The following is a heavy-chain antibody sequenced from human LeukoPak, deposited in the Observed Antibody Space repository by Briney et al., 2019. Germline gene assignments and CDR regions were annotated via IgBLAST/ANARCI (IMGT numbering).Heavy chain of an antibody. CDR1: GYSFTSYW. V-gene: IGHV5-51*01. J-gene: IGHJ5*02. D-gene: IGHD6-6*01. CDR3: ARRAARAVNNWFDP. Sequence: GESLKISCKGSGYSFTSYWISWVRQMPGKGLEWMGIIYPGDSDTRYSLSFQGQVTISADKSISTAYLQWSSLKASDTAMYYCARRAARAVNNWFDPWGQGTLVTVSS. CDR2: IYPGDSDT.